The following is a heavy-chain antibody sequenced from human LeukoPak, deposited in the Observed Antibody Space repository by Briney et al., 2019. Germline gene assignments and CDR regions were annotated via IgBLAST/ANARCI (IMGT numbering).Heavy chain of an antibody. Sequence: PGGSLRLSCAASGFTVISNYMSWVRQAPGKGLEWVSVIYSGGDTYYADSVKGRFSISRDNSKNMMYLQMNSLRAEDTALYYCARGGSSYDMDVWGKGTTVTVSS. V-gene: IGHV3-66*01. CDR3: ARGGSSYDMDV. CDR2: IYSGGDT. J-gene: IGHJ6*03. D-gene: IGHD3-10*01. CDR1: GFTVISNY.